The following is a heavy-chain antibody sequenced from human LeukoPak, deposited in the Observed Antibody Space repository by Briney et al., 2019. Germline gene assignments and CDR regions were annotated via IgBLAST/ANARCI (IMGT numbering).Heavy chain of an antibody. V-gene: IGHV3-30-3*01. Sequence: GGSLRLSCAASGFTFSSYAMHWVRQAPGKGLEWVAVISYDGSNKYYADSVKGRFTISRDNSKNTLYLQMNSLRAEDTAVYYCAREGSSGWMYYFDYWGQGTLVTVSS. J-gene: IGHJ4*02. CDR2: ISYDGSNK. CDR1: GFTFSSYA. CDR3: AREGSSGWMYYFDY. D-gene: IGHD6-19*01.